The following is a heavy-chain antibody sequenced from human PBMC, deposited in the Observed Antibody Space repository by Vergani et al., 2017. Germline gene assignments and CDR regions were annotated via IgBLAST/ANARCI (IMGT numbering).Heavy chain of an antibody. J-gene: IGHJ4*02. V-gene: IGHV3-30*03. CDR1: GLMFNNYG. CDR2: ISSDGSNK. Sequence: QVQLVESGGGVVQPGRSLRLSCETSGLMFNNYGMHWVRQAPGKGLEWVAVISSDGSNKHYADSVKGRFTISRDNPQNTLYLQMDSLTAEDTAVYYCARQSRDVFCTNGVCPLGYWGQGALVTVSS. CDR3: ARQSRDVFCTNGVCPLGY. D-gene: IGHD2-8*01.